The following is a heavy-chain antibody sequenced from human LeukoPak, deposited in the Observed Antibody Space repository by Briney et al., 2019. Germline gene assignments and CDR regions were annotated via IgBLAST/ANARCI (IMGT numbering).Heavy chain of an antibody. Sequence: AASVKVSCKASGYTFSNYCMHWVRQAPGQGLEWMGMINPSGGSTTYAQKFQGRVTMTRDTSTSTVYMELSSLRSEDTAVYYCARAMVRGLSNPFDSWGQGTLVTISS. J-gene: IGHJ4*02. CDR2: INPSGGST. CDR1: GYTFSNYC. CDR3: ARAMVRGLSNPFDS. V-gene: IGHV1-46*01. D-gene: IGHD3-10*01.